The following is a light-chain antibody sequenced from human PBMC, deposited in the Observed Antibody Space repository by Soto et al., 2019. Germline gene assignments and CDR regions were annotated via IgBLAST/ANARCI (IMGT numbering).Light chain of an antibody. V-gene: IGLV1-47*01. CDR3: ASWDDSLSVV. CDR2: RNT. Sequence: QSVLTQRPSVSGTPGQGVTISCSGSSSNIGNNFVHWYQQLPGSAPRLLIYRNTQRPAGAPDRFSGSKSGTSASLAISGLRSEDEAHYYCASWDDSLSVVFGGGTKLTVL. CDR1: SSNIGNNF. J-gene: IGLJ2*01.